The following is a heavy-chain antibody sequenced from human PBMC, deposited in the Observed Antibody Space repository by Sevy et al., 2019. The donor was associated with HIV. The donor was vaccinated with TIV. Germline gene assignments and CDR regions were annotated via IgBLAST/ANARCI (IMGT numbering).Heavy chain of an antibody. D-gene: IGHD3-10*01. Sequence: EGSLRLSCAASGFTFSSYAMSWVRQAPGKALEWVSAIGGSGGSTYYADSVKGRFTISRDNSKNTLYLQMNSLRAEDTDVYYCAKDGPITMVRGVTTYFDYWGQGTLVTVSS. CDR2: IGGSGGST. CDR3: AKDGPITMVRGVTTYFDY. J-gene: IGHJ4*02. V-gene: IGHV3-23*01. CDR1: GFTFSSYA.